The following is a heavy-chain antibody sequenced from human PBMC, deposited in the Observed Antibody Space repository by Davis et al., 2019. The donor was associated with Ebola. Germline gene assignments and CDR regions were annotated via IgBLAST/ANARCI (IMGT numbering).Heavy chain of an antibody. CDR1: GGSISGYY. D-gene: IGHD3-10*02. CDR3: ARDDVPGLLDS. J-gene: IGHJ4*02. CDR2: ISPTGNT. V-gene: IGHV4-4*07. Sequence: SETLSLTCAVSGGSISGYYWNWVRQPAGKGLEWIGRISPTGNTNHNPSLKSRVSMSVDTSKNQFSLTLTSMTVADSAVYYCARDDVPGLLDSWGLGARVIVSS.